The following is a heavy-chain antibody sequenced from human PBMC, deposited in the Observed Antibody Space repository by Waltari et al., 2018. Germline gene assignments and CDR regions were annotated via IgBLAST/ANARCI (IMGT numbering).Heavy chain of an antibody. V-gene: IGHV1-69*08. Sequence: QVQLVQSGAEVTKPGSSVKVSCKASGGTFSSYALSWVRQAPGHGLEWMGRIIPIFGTANYAQKFQGRVTITADKSTSTAYMELSSLRSEDTAMYYCARTDDYIWGSYRPAEYFQHWGQGTLVTVSS. D-gene: IGHD3-16*02. J-gene: IGHJ1*01. CDR1: GGTFSSYA. CDR2: IIPIFGTA. CDR3: ARTDDYIWGSYRPAEYFQH.